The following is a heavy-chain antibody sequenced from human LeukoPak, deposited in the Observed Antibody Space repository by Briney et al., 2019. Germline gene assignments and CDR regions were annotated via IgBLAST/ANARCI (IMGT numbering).Heavy chain of an antibody. CDR2: IWYDGSNK. CDR3: ARERGWNAFDI. J-gene: IGHJ3*02. V-gene: IGHV3-33*01. D-gene: IGHD2-15*01. CDR1: GFTFNSYG. Sequence: GGSLRLSCAASGFTFNSYGMHWVRQAPGKGLEWVAVIWYDGSNKYYADSVKGRFTISRDNSKNTLYLQMNSLRAEDTAVYYCARERGWNAFDIWGQGTMVTVSS.